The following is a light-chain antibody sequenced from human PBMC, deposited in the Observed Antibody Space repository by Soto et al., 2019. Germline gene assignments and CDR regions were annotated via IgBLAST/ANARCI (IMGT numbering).Light chain of an antibody. J-gene: IGLJ1*01. V-gene: IGLV1-51*02. CDR1: SSNIGKYY. CDR2: END. Sequence: QSVLTQPPSVSAAPGQKVTMSCSGSSSNIGKYYVSWHQQLPGTAPKLLNYENDKRPSGIPDRISGSKSGTSATLGITGLQTGDEADYYCGTWDSSLTTFVFGTGTKVTVL. CDR3: GTWDSSLTTFV.